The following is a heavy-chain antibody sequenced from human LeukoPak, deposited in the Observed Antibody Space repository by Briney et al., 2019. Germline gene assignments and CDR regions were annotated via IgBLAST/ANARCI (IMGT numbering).Heavy chain of an antibody. D-gene: IGHD2-15*01. CDR2: IYYSGST. Sequence: KPSETLSLTCTVSGGSISSYYWGWIRQPPRKGLGGIGYIYYSGSTNYNPSLKSRVTISVDTSKNQFSLKLSSVTAADTAVYYCAREVRGGGTLGYWGQGTLVTVSS. CDR3: AREVRGGGTLGY. J-gene: IGHJ4*02. V-gene: IGHV4-59*01. CDR1: GGSISSYY.